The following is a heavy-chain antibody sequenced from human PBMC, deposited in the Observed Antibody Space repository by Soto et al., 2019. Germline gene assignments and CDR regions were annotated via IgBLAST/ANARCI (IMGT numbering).Heavy chain of an antibody. D-gene: IGHD6-13*01. V-gene: IGHV4-59*01. CDR2: ISYSGIT. Sequence: QVQLQESGPGLVKPSETLSLTCTVSGGSISTDYWNWIRQPPGKGLEWIGYISYSGITNYNPSLKSRVTISVDTSKNQFSLRMSYVTAADTAVYYCEREPRYSTSRYHDHFDMWGQGTMLTVSS. CDR3: EREPRYSTSRYHDHFDM. J-gene: IGHJ3*02. CDR1: GGSISTDY.